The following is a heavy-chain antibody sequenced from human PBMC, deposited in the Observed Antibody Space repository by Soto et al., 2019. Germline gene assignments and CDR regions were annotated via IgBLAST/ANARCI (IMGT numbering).Heavy chain of an antibody. CDR2: INTNTGNP. J-gene: IGHJ5*02. V-gene: IGHV7-4-1*01. Sequence: ASVKVSCKTSGYTFTSYAMNWVRQAPGQGLEWMGWINTNTGNPTYAQGFTGRFVFSLDTSVSTAYLQICSLKAEDTAVYYCAREVAVAGTPSWFDPWGQRTLVTVSS. CDR3: AREVAVAGTPSWFDP. D-gene: IGHD6-19*01. CDR1: GYTFTSYA.